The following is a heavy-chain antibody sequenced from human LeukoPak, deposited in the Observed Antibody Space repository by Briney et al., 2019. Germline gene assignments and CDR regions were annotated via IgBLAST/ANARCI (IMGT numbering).Heavy chain of an antibody. CDR2: ISYDGSNK. Sequence: GGSLRLSCVASGFTFSSYAMHWVRQAPGKGLEWVAVISYDGSNKYYADSVKGRFTISRDNSKNTLYLQMNSLRAEDTAVYYCARDGGGHDILTGYHRLNYFDYWGQGTLVTVSS. CDR3: ARDGGGHDILTGYHRLNYFDY. D-gene: IGHD3-9*01. V-gene: IGHV3-30-3*01. CDR1: GFTFSSYA. J-gene: IGHJ4*02.